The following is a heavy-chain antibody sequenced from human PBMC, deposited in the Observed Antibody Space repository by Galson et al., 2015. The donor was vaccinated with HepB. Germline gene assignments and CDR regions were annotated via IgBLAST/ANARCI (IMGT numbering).Heavy chain of an antibody. Sequence: SLRLSCAASEFIFSNYAMHWVRQAPGMGLEWVALIWYDESNKYYADSVKGRFTISRDNSKNTLYLQMNSLRVEDTAVYYCARDFCGGDCSVVGGAFEIWGQGTMVTVSS. V-gene: IGHV3-33*01. CDR2: IWYDESNK. J-gene: IGHJ3*02. D-gene: IGHD2-21*02. CDR3: ARDFCGGDCSVVGGAFEI. CDR1: EFIFSNYA.